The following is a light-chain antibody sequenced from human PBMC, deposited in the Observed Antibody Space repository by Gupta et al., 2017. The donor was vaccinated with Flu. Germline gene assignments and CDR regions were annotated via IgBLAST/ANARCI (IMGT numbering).Light chain of an antibody. V-gene: IGLV2-14*01. CDR1: SSDVGGYSF. CDR2: EVS. CDR3: SSYTSTSTYV. Sequence: QSALTQPASVAGSPAQSITISCTGTSSDVGGYSFVSWYQQHPGKAPKLMIYEVSKRPAGVANRFSGSKSGNTASLTISGRQEEDEADYYCSSYTSTSTYVFGTGTKVTVL. J-gene: IGLJ1*01.